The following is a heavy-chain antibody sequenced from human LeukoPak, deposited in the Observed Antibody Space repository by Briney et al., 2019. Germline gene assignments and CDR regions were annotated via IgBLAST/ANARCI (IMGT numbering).Heavy chain of an antibody. Sequence: PSETLSLTCTVPGGSISSSSYYWGWIRQPPGKGLEWIGYIYHSGSTYYNPSLKSRVTISVDRSKNQFSLKLSSVTAADTAVYYCARVGNWFDPWGQGTLVTVSS. CDR1: GGSISSSSYY. J-gene: IGHJ5*02. V-gene: IGHV4-30-2*01. CDR3: ARVGNWFDP. CDR2: IYHSGST.